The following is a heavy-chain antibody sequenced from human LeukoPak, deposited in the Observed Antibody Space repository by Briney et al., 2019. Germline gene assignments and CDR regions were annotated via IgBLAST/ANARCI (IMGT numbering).Heavy chain of an antibody. CDR1: GGSISSYY. J-gene: IGHJ3*02. CDR3: ARREGDAFDI. D-gene: IGHD1-26*01. Sequence: SETLSLSCTVSGGSISSYYWTWIRQPPGKGLEWIGYIYYSGSTNYNPSLKSRVTISVDTSKNQFSLKLSSVTAADTAVYYCARREGDAFDIWGQGTMVTVSS. V-gene: IGHV4-59*08. CDR2: IYYSGST.